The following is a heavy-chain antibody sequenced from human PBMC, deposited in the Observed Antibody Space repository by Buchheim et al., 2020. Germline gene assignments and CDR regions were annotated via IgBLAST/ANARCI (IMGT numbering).Heavy chain of an antibody. Sequence: QVQLQQWGAGLLKPSETLSLTCAVYGGSFSGYSWSWIRQPPGKGLEWIGEINHSGSTNYNPSLKSRVTISVDTSKNQFSLKLSSVTAADTAVYYCVSRIYDYYYGMDVWGKGTT. CDR1: GGSFSGYS. J-gene: IGHJ6*04. V-gene: IGHV4-34*01. CDR3: VSRIYDYYYGMDV. D-gene: IGHD2/OR15-2a*01. CDR2: INHSGST.